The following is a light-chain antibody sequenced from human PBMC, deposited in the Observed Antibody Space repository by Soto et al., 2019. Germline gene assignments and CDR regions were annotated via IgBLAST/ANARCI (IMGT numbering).Light chain of an antibody. J-gene: IGKJ1*01. CDR3: PHYGSSQWTCGQWT. V-gene: IGKV3-20*01. Sequence: IVLTQSPGTVSLSPGERATLSCRASQSGSSSYLAWYQQRPGQAPRLLIFGASTRATGIPDRFSGSGSGTDFTLTISRLEPEDSAVYYCPHYGSSQWTCGQWTFGQGTKVEI. CDR1: QSGSSSY. CDR2: GAS.